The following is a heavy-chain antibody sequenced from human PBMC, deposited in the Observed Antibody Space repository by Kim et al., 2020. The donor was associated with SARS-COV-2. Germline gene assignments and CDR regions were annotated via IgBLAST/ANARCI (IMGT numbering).Heavy chain of an antibody. CDR2: ISSSGSTI. CDR1: GFTFSSYE. Sequence: GGSLRLSCAASGFTFSSYEMNWVRQAPGKGLEWVSYISSSGSTIYYADSVKGRCTISRDNAKNSLYLQMNSLRAEDTAVYYCARARPGYYDSSGYIYWGQGTLVTVSS. CDR3: ARARPGYYDSSGYIY. J-gene: IGHJ4*02. V-gene: IGHV3-48*03. D-gene: IGHD3-22*01.